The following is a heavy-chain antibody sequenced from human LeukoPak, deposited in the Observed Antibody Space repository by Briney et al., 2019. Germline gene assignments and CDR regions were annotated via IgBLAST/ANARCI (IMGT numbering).Heavy chain of an antibody. D-gene: IGHD2-2*02. CDR3: ARDLAYCSSTSCYTNWFDP. CDR2: IYYSGST. CDR1: GGSISSYY. Sequence: SETLSLTCTVSGGSISSYYWSWIRQPPGKGREWIGYIYYSGSTNYNPSLKSRVTISVDTSKNQFSLKLSSVTAADTAVYYCARDLAYCSSTSCYTNWFDPWGQGTLVTVSS. V-gene: IGHV4-59*01. J-gene: IGHJ5*02.